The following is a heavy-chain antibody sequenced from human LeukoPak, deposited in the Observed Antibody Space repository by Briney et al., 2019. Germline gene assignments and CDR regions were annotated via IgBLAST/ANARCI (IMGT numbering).Heavy chain of an antibody. Sequence: ASVKVSCKASGYTFTSYGISWVRQAPGQGLEWMGWISAYNGNTNYAQKLQGRVTMTTDTSTSTAYMELRSLRSDDTAVYYCARDLNCSGGSWYPGWFDPWGQGTLVTVSS. CDR1: GYTFTSYG. J-gene: IGHJ5*02. V-gene: IGHV1-18*01. CDR2: ISAYNGNT. D-gene: IGHD2-15*01. CDR3: ARDLNCSGGSWYPGWFDP.